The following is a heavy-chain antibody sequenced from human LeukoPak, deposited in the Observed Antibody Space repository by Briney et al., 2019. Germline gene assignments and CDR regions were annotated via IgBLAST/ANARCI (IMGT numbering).Heavy chain of an antibody. Sequence: GGSLRLSCAASGFTFSSYSMNWVRQAPGKGLEWVSSISSSSSYIYYADSVKGRFTISRDNAKNSLYLQMNSLRAEDTAVYYCARDCSSTSNYRDYYYYYMNVWGKGTTVTVSS. V-gene: IGHV3-21*01. J-gene: IGHJ6*03. CDR3: ARDCSSTSNYRDYYYYYMNV. D-gene: IGHD2-2*02. CDR1: GFTFSSYS. CDR2: ISSSSSYI.